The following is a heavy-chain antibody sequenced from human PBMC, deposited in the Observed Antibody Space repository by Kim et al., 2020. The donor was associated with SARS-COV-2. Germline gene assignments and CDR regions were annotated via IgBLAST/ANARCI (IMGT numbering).Heavy chain of an antibody. CDR3: AREGAIAAAGSLNPLGPYYYYYGMDV. CDR1: GFTVSSNY. D-gene: IGHD6-13*01. Sequence: GGSLRLSCAASGFTVSSNYMSWVRQAPGKGLEWDSVIYSGGSTYYADSVKGRFTISRDNSKNTLYLQMNSLRAEDTAVYYCAREGAIAAAGSLNPLGPYYYYYGMDVWGQGTTVTVSS. CDR2: IYSGGST. V-gene: IGHV3-66*01. J-gene: IGHJ6*02.